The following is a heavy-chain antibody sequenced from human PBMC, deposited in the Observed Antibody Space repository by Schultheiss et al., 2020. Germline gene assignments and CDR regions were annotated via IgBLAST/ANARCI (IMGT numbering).Heavy chain of an antibody. CDR3: ARASGIATFGY. CDR1: GFTFSSYS. J-gene: IGHJ4*02. V-gene: IGHV3-48*04. D-gene: IGHD2-21*01. Sequence: GESLKISCAASGFTFSSYSMNWVRQAPGKGLEWVSYISSSGSTIYYADSVKGRFTISRDNAKNSLYLQMNSLRAEDTAVYYCARASGIATFGYWGQGTLVNGYS. CDR2: ISSSGSTI.